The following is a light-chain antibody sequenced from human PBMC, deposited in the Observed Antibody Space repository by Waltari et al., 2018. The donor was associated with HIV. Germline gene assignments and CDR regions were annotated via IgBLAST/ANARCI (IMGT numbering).Light chain of an antibody. V-gene: IGLV2-14*03. CDR3: NSFTSSSTWV. CDR2: DVS. J-gene: IGLJ3*02. Sequence: QSALTQPASVSGSPGQSITISCTGTSSDVGGYNYVSWYQQHPGKAPKLMIDDVSKRPSGVSNRFSGSKSGNTASLTISGLQAEDEADYYCNSFTSSSTWVFGGGTKLTVL. CDR1: SSDVGGYNY.